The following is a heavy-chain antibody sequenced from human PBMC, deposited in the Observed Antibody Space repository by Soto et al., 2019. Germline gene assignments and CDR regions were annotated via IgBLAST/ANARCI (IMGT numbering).Heavy chain of an antibody. V-gene: IGHV4-34*01. CDR2: INHSGST. D-gene: IGHD6-13*01. Sequence: SETLSLTCAVYGGSFSGYYWSWIRQPPGKGLEWIGEINHSGSTNYNPSLKSRVTISVDTSKNQFSLKLSSVTAADTAVYYCAGIAAAGYYYGMDVWGQGTTVTVSS. J-gene: IGHJ6*02. CDR3: AGIAAAGYYYGMDV. CDR1: GGSFSGYY.